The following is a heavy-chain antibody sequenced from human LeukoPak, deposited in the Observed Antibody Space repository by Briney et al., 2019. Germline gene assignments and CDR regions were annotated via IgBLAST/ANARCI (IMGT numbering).Heavy chain of an antibody. CDR2: IPYDGSNK. D-gene: IGHD6-19*01. Sequence: PGGSLRLSCAASGFTFSSYGMHWVRQAPGKGLEWVAFIPYDGSNKYYADSVKGRFTISRDNSKNTLYLQMNSLRAEDTAVYYCAKESREWLVLILGYYYYMDVWGKGTTVTISS. V-gene: IGHV3-30*02. CDR3: AKESREWLVLILGYYYYMDV. J-gene: IGHJ6*03. CDR1: GFTFSSYG.